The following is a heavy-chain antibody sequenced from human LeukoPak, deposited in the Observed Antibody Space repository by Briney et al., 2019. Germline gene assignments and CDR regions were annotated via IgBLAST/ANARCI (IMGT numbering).Heavy chain of an antibody. CDR3: ARVRYSSSWYGEESNDAFDI. Sequence: GGSLGLSCAASGFTFSSYSMNWVRQAPGKGLEWVSSISSSSSYIYYADSVKGRFTISRDNAKNSLYLQMNSLRAEDTAVYYCARVRYSSSWYGEESNDAFDIWGQGTMVTVSS. D-gene: IGHD6-13*01. CDR2: ISSSSSYI. CDR1: GFTFSSYS. V-gene: IGHV3-21*01. J-gene: IGHJ3*02.